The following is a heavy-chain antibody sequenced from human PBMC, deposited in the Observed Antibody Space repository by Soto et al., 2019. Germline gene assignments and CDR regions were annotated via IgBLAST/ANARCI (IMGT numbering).Heavy chain of an antibody. D-gene: IGHD3-22*01. CDR1: GGTFSSYA. J-gene: IGHJ5*02. V-gene: IGHV1-69*12. CDR3: ARDRGPSSGYYPYWFDP. Sequence: QVQLVQSGAEVKKPGSSVKVPCKASGGTFSSYAITWVRQSPGQGLEWMGGIIPIFGTANYAHKFQARVTLTADASTSTAYMELSSLRSEDTAVYYCARDRGPSSGYYPYWFDPWGQGTLVTVSS. CDR2: IIPIFGTA.